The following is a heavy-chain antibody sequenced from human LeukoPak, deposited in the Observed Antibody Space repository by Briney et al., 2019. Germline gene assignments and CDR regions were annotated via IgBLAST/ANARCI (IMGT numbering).Heavy chain of an antibody. J-gene: IGHJ4*02. D-gene: IGHD6-19*01. CDR1: VYCITSYW. CDR2: IYAGDSDT. Sequence: GEFPKISCKGSVYCITSYWIGWVRQMPGEVLELMGIIYAGDSDTSYSPSFERQATISADTSISTAYLQWSSLKASNTPMYNGARRSGSGWYSYFFTYGGQGTLAT. CDR3: ARRSGSGWYSYFFTY. V-gene: IGHV5-51*01.